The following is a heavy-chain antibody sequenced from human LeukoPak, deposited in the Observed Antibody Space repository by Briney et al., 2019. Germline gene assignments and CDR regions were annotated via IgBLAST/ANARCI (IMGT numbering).Heavy chain of an antibody. CDR1: GGSISRGSYY. V-gene: IGHV4-39*07. Sequence: SETLSPTCTVSGGSISRGSYYWGWIRQPPGTGLQWIANVYHNRNTAYNPSLRRRPTISIDTSRNQFSLWLNSVTAADTAVYYCARVGWGDAAQHPNWLDPWGQGTLVTVSS. J-gene: IGHJ5*02. CDR2: VYHNRNT. D-gene: IGHD3-10*01. CDR3: ARVGWGDAAQHPNWLDP.